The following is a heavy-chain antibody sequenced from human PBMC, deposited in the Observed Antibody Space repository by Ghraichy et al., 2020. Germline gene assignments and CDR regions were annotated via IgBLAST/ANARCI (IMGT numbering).Heavy chain of an antibody. Sequence: GGSLRLSCAASGFTVSSNYMSWVRQAPGKGLEWVSVIYSGGSTYYADSVKGRFTISRDNSKNTLYLQMNSLRAEDTAVYYCARDGSTVTTVGLLFDLWGRGTLVTVSS. J-gene: IGHJ2*01. D-gene: IGHD4-17*01. CDR2: IYSGGST. CDR3: ARDGSTVTTVGLLFDL. CDR1: GFTVSSNY. V-gene: IGHV3-66*01.